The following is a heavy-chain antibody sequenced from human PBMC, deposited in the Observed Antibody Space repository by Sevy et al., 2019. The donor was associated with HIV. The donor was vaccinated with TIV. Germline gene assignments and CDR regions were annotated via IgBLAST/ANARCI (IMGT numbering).Heavy chain of an antibody. CDR2: IKQDGSEK. CDR3: ARALITMVRGVHENYFDY. J-gene: IGHJ4*02. V-gene: IGHV3-7*01. D-gene: IGHD3-10*01. Sequence: GGSLRLSCAASGFTFSSYWMSWVRQAPGKGLEWVANIKQDGSEKYYVDSVKGRFTISRDNAKNSLYLQMNSLRAEDTAVYYCARALITMVRGVHENYFDYWGQGTLVTVSS. CDR1: GFTFSSYW.